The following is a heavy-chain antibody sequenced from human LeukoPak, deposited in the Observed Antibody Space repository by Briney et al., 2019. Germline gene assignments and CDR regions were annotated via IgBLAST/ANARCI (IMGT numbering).Heavy chain of an antibody. Sequence: VASVKVSCKASGYTFTGYYMHWVRQAPGQGLEWMGWINPNSGGTNYAQKFQGRVTMTRDTSISTAYMELSRLRSDDTAVYYCARANDYVWGSYRYYYFDHWGQGTLVTVSS. V-gene: IGHV1-2*02. CDR1: GYTFTGYY. CDR3: ARANDYVWGSYRYYYFDH. CDR2: INPNSGGT. D-gene: IGHD3-16*02. J-gene: IGHJ4*02.